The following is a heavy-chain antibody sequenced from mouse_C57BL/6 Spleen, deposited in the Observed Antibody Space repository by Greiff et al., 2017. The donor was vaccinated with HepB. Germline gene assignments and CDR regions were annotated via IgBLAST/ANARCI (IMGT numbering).Heavy chain of an antibody. CDR2: INPNNGGT. CDR3: AGVLRYKSAMDY. V-gene: IGHV1-22*01. J-gene: IGHJ4*01. Sequence: EVQLQQSGPELVKPGASVKMSCKASGYTFTDYNMHWVKQSHGKSLEWIGYINPNNGGTSYNQKFKGKATLTVNKSSSTAYMELRSLTSEDSAVYYCAGVLRYKSAMDYWGQGTSVTVSS. D-gene: IGHD1-1*01. CDR1: GYTFTDYN.